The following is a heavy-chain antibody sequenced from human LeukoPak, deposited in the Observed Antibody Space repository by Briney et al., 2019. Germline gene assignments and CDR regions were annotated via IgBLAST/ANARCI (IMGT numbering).Heavy chain of an antibody. Sequence: ASVKVPCKASGYTFTGYYMHWVRQAPGQGLEWMGWINPNSGGTNYAQKFQGRVTMTRDTSISTAYMELSRLRSDDTAVYYCARETPIAVAGTFTFDYWGQGTLVTVSS. D-gene: IGHD6-19*01. CDR2: INPNSGGT. CDR3: ARETPIAVAGTFTFDY. V-gene: IGHV1-2*02. CDR1: GYTFTGYY. J-gene: IGHJ4*02.